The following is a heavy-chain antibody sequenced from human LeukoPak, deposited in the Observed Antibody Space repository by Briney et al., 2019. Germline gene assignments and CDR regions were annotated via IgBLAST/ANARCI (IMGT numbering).Heavy chain of an antibody. CDR1: GYSFTIFD. D-gene: IGHD2-2*01. J-gene: IGHJ5*02. Sequence: ASVKVSCKTSGYSFTIFDINWVRQAPGQGLEFVGWMNPRTGDTVYAQKFQGRVTMTRDASIGTAYMELSRPTSEDTAVYYCARGKLGGYQLLGVAVWFDPWGQGTLVTVSS. V-gene: IGHV1-8*01. CDR3: ARGKLGGYQLLGVAVWFDP. CDR2: MNPRTGDT.